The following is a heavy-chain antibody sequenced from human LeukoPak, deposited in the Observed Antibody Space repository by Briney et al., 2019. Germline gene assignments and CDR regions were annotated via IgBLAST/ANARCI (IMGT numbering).Heavy chain of an antibody. CDR2: IYTGGST. D-gene: IGHD3-10*01. J-gene: IGHJ6*02. CDR1: GFAVSSNY. V-gene: IGHV3-53*01. Sequence: GGSLRLSCAASGFAVSSNYMSWVRQTPGKGLEWVSVIYTGGSTYYADSVKGRFTISRDNSKNTLYLQMNSLRVEDTAVYYCARDPSFSVPYYYYGMDVWGQGTTVTISS. CDR3: ARDPSFSVPYYYYGMDV.